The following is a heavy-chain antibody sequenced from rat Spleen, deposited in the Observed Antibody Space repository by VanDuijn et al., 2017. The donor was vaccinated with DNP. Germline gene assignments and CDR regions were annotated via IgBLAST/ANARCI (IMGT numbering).Heavy chain of an antibody. CDR1: GFTFNNYY. Sequence: EVQLVESGGDLVQPGRSLKLSCAASGFTFNNYYMAWVRQAPKQGLEWVATINVSGTRTYYPDSVKGRFTVSRDNTQGSLYLQMNSLKPEDTATYYCVRSGLGYWFFDFWGQGTLVTVSS. V-gene: IGHV5-7*01. CDR2: INVSGTRT. J-gene: IGHJ3*01. CDR3: VRSGLGYWFFDF. D-gene: IGHD1-7*01.